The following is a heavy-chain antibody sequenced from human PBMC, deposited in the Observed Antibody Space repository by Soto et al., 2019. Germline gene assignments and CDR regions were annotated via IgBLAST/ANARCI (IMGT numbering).Heavy chain of an antibody. V-gene: IGHV4-30-2*06. J-gene: IGHJ6*02. CDR3: ARDYYGMDV. CDR1: GGSITSGGYS. CDR2: TFQSGSA. Sequence: QLQLQESGSGLVKPSQTLSLTCTVSGGSITSGGYSWTWIRQSPGKGLEWIGYTFQSGSAYYNPSLKSRVTISVDRSKYQFSLNLTSVTAADTAVYYCARDYYGMDVWGQGTTVTVSS.